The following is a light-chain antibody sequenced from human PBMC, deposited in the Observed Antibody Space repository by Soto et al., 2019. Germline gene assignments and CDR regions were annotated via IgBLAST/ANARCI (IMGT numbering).Light chain of an antibody. J-gene: IGKJ5*01. CDR1: QSISSSF. Sequence: EIVLTQSPGTLSLSPGERATLSCRASQSISSSFLAWYQHKPGQSPRLLIYGGSSRATGIPDRFSGSGSVRDFTLIISRLEPEDFAVYYCQQYGVSPATFGQGTRLEIK. CDR2: GGS. CDR3: QQYGVSPAT. V-gene: IGKV3-20*01.